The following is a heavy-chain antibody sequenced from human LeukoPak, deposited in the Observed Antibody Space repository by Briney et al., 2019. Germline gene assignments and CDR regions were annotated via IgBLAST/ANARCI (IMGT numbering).Heavy chain of an antibody. CDR1: GGFISSGGYY. CDR3: AREFDYDSSGYYYFDY. CDR2: IYYSGST. D-gene: IGHD3-22*01. Sequence: SQTLSLTCTVSGGFISSGGYYWSWIRQHPGKGLEWIGYIYYSGSTYYNPSLKSRVTISVDTSKNQFSLKLSSVTAADTAVYYCAREFDYDSSGYYYFDYWGQGTLVTVSS. J-gene: IGHJ4*02. V-gene: IGHV4-31*03.